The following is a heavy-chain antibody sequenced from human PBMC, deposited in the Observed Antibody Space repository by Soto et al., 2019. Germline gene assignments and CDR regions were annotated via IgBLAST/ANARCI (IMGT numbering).Heavy chain of an antibody. J-gene: IGHJ6*02. Sequence: GESLKISCKGSGYIFTNSRIGWVRQMPGKGLEWMGIIYPGDSDTRYSPSFQGQVTISADKSITTAYLQWSSLTASDTAMYYCPRTQATIPAEAGMEVWGQGTGVTV. CDR2: IYPGDSDT. D-gene: IGHD1-1*01. CDR3: PRTQATIPAEAGMEV. V-gene: IGHV5-51*01. CDR1: GYIFTNSR.